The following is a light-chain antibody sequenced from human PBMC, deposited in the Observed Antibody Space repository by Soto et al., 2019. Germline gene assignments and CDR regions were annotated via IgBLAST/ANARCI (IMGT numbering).Light chain of an antibody. V-gene: IGLV2-14*01. CDR1: SSDVGAYNY. Sequence: QSVLTQPASVSGSPGQSITISCTGTSSDVGAYNYVSLYQQYPGEAPKLMIYDVSIRPSGVSHRFSGSKSGNTASLTISGLLAEDEADYYCSSSTSSSALVFGGGTKLTVL. CDR2: DVS. J-gene: IGLJ2*01. CDR3: SSSTSSSALV.